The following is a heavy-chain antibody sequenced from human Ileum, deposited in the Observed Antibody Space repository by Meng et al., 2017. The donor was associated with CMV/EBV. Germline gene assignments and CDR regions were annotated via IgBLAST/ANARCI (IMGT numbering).Heavy chain of an antibody. CDR1: GFTFSSYA. J-gene: IGHJ4*02. CDR3: ARSGKMIEAFDY. D-gene: IGHD3-10*01. V-gene: IGHV3-30*04. CDR2: ISYDGSNK. Sequence: GGSLRLSCAASGFTFSSYAMHWVRQAPGKGLEWVAVISYDGSNKYYADSVKGRFTISRDNSKNTLYLQTNSLRAEDTAVYYCARSGKMIEAFDYWGQGTLVTVSS.